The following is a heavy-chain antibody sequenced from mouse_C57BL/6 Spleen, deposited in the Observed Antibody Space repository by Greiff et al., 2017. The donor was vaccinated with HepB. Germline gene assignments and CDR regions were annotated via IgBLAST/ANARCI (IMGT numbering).Heavy chain of an antibody. CDR1: GYAFSSYW. D-gene: IGHD1-1*01. CDR3: AREGTTVVAHGC. Sequence: VQLQQSGAELVKPGASVKISCKASGYAFSSYWMNWVKQRPGKGLEWIGQIYPGDGDTNYNGKFKGKATLTADKSSSTASMQLSSLTSEDSAVYFCAREGTTVVAHGCWDQGTTLTVSS. J-gene: IGHJ2*01. CDR2: IYPGDGDT. V-gene: IGHV1-80*01.